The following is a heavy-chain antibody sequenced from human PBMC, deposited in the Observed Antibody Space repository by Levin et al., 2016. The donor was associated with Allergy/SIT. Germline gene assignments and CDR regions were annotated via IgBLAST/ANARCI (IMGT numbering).Heavy chain of an antibody. D-gene: IGHD6-13*01. V-gene: IGHV3-49*04. Sequence: GESLKISCTASGFTFGDYAISWVRQAPGKGLEWVGFIRTKTYGGTTEYAASVKGRFIISRDDSKSIAYLQMNSLKTEDTAVYYCTRDRFGAAAGYFGMDVWGQGTTVTVSS. CDR1: GFTFGDYA. J-gene: IGHJ6*02. CDR2: IRTKTYGGTT. CDR3: TRDRFGAAAGYFGMDV.